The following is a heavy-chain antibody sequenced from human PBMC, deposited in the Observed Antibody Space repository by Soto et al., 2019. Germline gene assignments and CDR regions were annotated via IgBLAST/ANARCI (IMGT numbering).Heavy chain of an antibody. Sequence: GESLKISCKGSGYSFTSYWIGWVRQMPGKGLEWMGIIYPGDSDTRYSPSFQGQVTISADKSISTAYLQWSSLKASDTAMYYCARSGEPGSYWLYGMDVWGQGTTVTVSS. D-gene: IGHD1-26*01. CDR2: IYPGDSDT. J-gene: IGHJ6*02. V-gene: IGHV5-51*01. CDR3: ARSGEPGSYWLYGMDV. CDR1: GYSFTSYW.